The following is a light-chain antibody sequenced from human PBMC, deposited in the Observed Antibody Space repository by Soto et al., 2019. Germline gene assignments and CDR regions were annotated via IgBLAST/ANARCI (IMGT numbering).Light chain of an antibody. Sequence: DIQMTQSPSSLSASVGDRVTITCQASQDISNSLNWYQQKPGKAPKLLIYDASNLETGVPSRFSGSGSGTDFTFTISSLQPEDIATYYCQQYDNTFGQGTKLEIK. V-gene: IGKV1-33*01. J-gene: IGKJ2*01. CDR2: DAS. CDR3: QQYDNT. CDR1: QDISNS.